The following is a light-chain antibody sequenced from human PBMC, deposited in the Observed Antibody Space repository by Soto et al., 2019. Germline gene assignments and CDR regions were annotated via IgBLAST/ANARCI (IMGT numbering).Light chain of an antibody. V-gene: IGKV1-39*01. CDR2: AAS. Sequence: DIQMTQSPSSLSASVGDRVTITCRASQSISNYLNWYQQKPGKAPKLLIYAASSLQSGVPSRFSGSGSGTDFNLTISSLQPEDFAAYYCQQSYSTPWTFGQGTKVGVK. CDR1: QSISNY. J-gene: IGKJ1*01. CDR3: QQSYSTPWT.